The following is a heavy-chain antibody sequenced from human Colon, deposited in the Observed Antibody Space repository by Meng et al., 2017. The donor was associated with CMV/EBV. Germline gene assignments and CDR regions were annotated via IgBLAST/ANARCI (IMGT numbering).Heavy chain of an antibody. CDR3: ARDKSARDSSAYDY. D-gene: IGHD3-22*01. Sequence: GESLKISCEGSGFPFNSHSMNWVRQAPGKGLEWISYISSSGKDEYYADSVKGRFTISRDNAKNSVSLQMNALKVEDTAVYYCARDKSARDSSAYDYWGQGTLVTVSS. CDR2: ISSSGKDE. J-gene: IGHJ4*02. CDR1: GFPFNSHS. V-gene: IGHV3-21*06.